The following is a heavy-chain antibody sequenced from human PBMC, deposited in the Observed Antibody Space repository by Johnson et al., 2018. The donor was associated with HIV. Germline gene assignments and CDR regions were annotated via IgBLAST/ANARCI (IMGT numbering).Heavy chain of an antibody. CDR1: GFTFSSYA. Sequence: QVRLVESGGGVVQPGGSLRLSCAASGFTFSSYAMHWVRQAPGKGLEWVAVIWYDGSNKYYADSVKGRFTISRDNSENTLYLQMNSLRAEDTALYYCAKSSPAAARFRLGSAFDIWGQGTMVTVSS. CDR3: AKSSPAAARFRLGSAFDI. J-gene: IGHJ3*02. V-gene: IGHV3-33*06. CDR2: IWYDGSNK. D-gene: IGHD6-6*01.